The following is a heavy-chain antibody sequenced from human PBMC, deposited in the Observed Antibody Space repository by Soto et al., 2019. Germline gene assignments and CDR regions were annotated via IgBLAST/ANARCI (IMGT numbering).Heavy chain of an antibody. D-gene: IGHD5-12*01. J-gene: IGHJ5*02. CDR2: IYYSGST. CDR1: GGSISSGDYY. CDR3: ARYSGYEGLRFDP. V-gene: IGHV4-30-4*01. Sequence: PSVTLSITCTVSGGSISSGDYYWSWIRQPPGKGLEWIGYIYYSGSTYYNPSLKSRVTISVDTSKNQFSLKLSSVTAADTAVYYCARYSGYEGLRFDPWGPGTLVTVSS.